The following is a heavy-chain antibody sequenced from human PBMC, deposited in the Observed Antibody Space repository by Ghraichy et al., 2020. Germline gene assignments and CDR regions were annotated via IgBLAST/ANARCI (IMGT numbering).Heavy chain of an antibody. Sequence: SETLSLTCTVSGGSISSYYWSWIRQPPGKGLEWIGYIYYSGSTNYNPSLKSRVTISVDTSKNQFSLKLSSVTAADTAVYYCARVGYSSSSLDAFDIWGQGTMDTVSS. J-gene: IGHJ3*02. V-gene: IGHV4-59*01. D-gene: IGHD6-6*01. CDR1: GGSISSYY. CDR3: ARVGYSSSSLDAFDI. CDR2: IYYSGST.